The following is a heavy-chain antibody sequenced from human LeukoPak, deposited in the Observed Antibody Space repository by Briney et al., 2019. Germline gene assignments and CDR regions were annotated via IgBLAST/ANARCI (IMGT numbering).Heavy chain of an antibody. CDR2: IHYSGST. CDR3: ARFPSECSDDSCYLDY. D-gene: IGHD3-22*01. Sequence: PSETLSLTCTVSGGSISGHFWSWIRQPPGKGLELTGHIHYSGSTFYKPSLKSRVTISLDSSRNQFSLRLTSVTAADTAVYYCARFPSECSDDSCYLDYWGQGTLVTVSS. V-gene: IGHV4-59*11. CDR1: GGSISGHF. J-gene: IGHJ4*02.